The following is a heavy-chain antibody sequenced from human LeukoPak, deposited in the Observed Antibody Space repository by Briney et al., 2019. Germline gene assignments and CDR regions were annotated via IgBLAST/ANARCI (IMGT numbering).Heavy chain of an antibody. D-gene: IGHD5-18*01. CDR2: VYSGGST. CDR1: GFTFSSYA. J-gene: IGHJ4*02. Sequence: GGSLRLSCAASGFTFSSYAMSWVRQAPGKGLEWVSVVYSGGSTYHADSVKGRFIISRDNSKNTLNLQMNSLRVEDSAVYYCARDRYSYGYALDCWGQGTLVTVSS. CDR3: ARDRYSYGYALDC. V-gene: IGHV3-66*02.